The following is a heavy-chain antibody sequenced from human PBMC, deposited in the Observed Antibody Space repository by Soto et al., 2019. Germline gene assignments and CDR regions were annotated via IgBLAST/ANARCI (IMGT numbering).Heavy chain of an antibody. CDR2: ITWNSGGI. CDR3: AKASSADYAGGPGRGMDV. J-gene: IGHJ6*02. V-gene: IGHV3-9*01. Sequence: EVQLVESGGGLRQPGRSLRLSCAASGFNFEEYAMHWVRQPPGKGLEWVSGITWNSGGIDYADSVRGRFTISRDNAKNSLFLQMDSLRGEDTSLYYCAKASSADYAGGPGRGMDVWGQGTTVTVSS. CDR1: GFNFEEYA. D-gene: IGHD2-8*02.